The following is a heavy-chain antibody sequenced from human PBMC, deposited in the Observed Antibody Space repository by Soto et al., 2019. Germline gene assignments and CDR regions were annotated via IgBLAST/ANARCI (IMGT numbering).Heavy chain of an antibody. V-gene: IGHV3-48*03. CDR3: AREAMVRGVIFWGGSPVEPYYFDY. Sequence: HPGGSLRLSCAASGFTFSSYEMNWVRQAPGKGLEWVSYISSSGSTIYYADSVKGRFTISRDNAKNSLYLQMNSLRAEDTAVYYCAREAMVRGVIFWGGSPVEPYYFDYWGQGTLVTVSS. D-gene: IGHD3-10*01. CDR1: GFTFSSYE. J-gene: IGHJ4*02. CDR2: ISSSGSTI.